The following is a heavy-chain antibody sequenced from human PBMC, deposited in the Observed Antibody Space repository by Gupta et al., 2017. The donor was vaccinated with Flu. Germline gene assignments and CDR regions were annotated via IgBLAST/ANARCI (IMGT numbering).Heavy chain of an antibody. CDR3: ARYWTYYYGSGSYRVWFDP. CDR1: GGSISSYY. D-gene: IGHD3-10*01. CDR2: IYYSGST. Sequence: QVQLQESGPGLVKPSETLSLTCTVSGGSISSYYWSWIRQPPGKGLEWIGYIYYSGSTNYNPSLKSRVTISVDTSKNQFSLKLSSVTAADTAVYYCARYWTYYYGSGSYRVWFDPWGQGTLVTVSS. V-gene: IGHV4-59*01. J-gene: IGHJ5*02.